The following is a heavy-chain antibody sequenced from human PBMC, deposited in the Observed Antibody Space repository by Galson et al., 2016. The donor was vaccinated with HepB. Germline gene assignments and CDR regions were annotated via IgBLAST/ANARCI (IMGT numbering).Heavy chain of an antibody. D-gene: IGHD2-2*01. J-gene: IGHJ4*02. CDR1: DLTFNSHG. Sequence: SLRLSCAASDLTFNSHGMHWVRQAPGKGPEWVAIVYYDGNNKYYADSVKGRFAISRDNSRNTLYLQMNSLRAEDTAVYYCARDTNIGLGTWIDYWGQGTLVTVSS. CDR3: ARDTNIGLGTWIDY. V-gene: IGHV3-33*01. CDR2: VYYDGNNK.